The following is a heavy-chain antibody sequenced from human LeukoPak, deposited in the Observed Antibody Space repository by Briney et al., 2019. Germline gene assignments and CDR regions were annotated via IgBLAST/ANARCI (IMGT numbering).Heavy chain of an antibody. Sequence: GGSLRLSCAASGFTFSSYAMSWVRQAPEKGLEWVSTISGSGGRTYYADSVKGRFTISRDNSKNTLYLQMNSLRAEDTAVYFCAKGRGWLQFFDYWGQGTLVTVSS. D-gene: IGHD5-24*01. CDR3: AKGRGWLQFFDY. J-gene: IGHJ4*02. V-gene: IGHV3-23*01. CDR1: GFTFSSYA. CDR2: ISGSGGRT.